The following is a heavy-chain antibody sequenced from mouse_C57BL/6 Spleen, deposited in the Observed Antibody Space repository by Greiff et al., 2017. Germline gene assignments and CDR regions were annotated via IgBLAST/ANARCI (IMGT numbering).Heavy chain of an antibody. D-gene: IGHD2-2*01. CDR2: IYPRSGNT. V-gene: IGHV1-81*01. J-gene: IGHJ3*01. CDR1: GYTFTSYG. CDR3: AREEVMVTKGFAY. Sequence: QVQLKQSGAELARPGASVKLSCKASGYTFTSYGISWVKQRTGQGLEWIGEIYPRSGNTYYNEKFKGKATLTADKSSSTAYMELRSLTSEDSAVYFCAREEVMVTKGFAYWGQGTLVTVSA.